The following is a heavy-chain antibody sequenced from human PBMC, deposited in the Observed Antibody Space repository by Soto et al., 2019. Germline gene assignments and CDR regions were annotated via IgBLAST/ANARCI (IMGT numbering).Heavy chain of an antibody. CDR1: GGSISNSSYY. V-gene: IGHV4-39*01. CDR3: ARRDDKRAYCSGGSCYSLAFDI. D-gene: IGHD2-15*01. Sequence: QLQLQESGPGLVKPSETLSLTCTVSGGSISNSSYYWGWIRQPPGKGLEWIGSIYYSGSTYYNPSLKSRVTISVDTSKNQFSLKLSSVTAADTAVYYCARRDDKRAYCSGGSCYSLAFDIWGQGTMVTVSS. J-gene: IGHJ3*02. CDR2: IYYSGST.